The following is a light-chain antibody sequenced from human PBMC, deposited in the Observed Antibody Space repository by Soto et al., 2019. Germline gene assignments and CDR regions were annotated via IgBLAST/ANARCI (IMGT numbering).Light chain of an antibody. CDR3: QQRKSRLT. CDR1: PSVSSY. J-gene: IGKJ4*01. V-gene: IGKV3-11*01. CDR2: DAS. Sequence: DIVLTQSPATLSLSPGERATLSCRASPSVSSYLAWYQQRPGQAPRLLIYDASNRAPGIPARFSGSESGTDFTLTISSLEPEDFAVYYCQQRKSRLTFGGGTKVEIK.